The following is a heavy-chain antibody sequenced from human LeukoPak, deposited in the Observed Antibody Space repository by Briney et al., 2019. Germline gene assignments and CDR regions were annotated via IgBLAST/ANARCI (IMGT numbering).Heavy chain of an antibody. CDR2: MWYDGSKD. V-gene: IGHV3-33*06. J-gene: IGHJ4*02. Sequence: GKSLRLSCAASGFSFSTYGIHWVRQAPGKGLEWVAVMWYDGSKDYYADSVKGRFTISRDTSKDTLYLQMNNLRAEDTAVYYCAKDRETYEYTFDYWGQGTLVTVSS. CDR3: AKDRETYEYTFDY. CDR1: GFSFSTYG. D-gene: IGHD6-6*01.